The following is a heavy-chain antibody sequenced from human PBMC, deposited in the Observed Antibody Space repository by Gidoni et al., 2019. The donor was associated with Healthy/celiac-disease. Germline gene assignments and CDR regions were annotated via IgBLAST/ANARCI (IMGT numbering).Heavy chain of an antibody. CDR2: ISGSGGST. V-gene: IGHV3-23*01. J-gene: IGHJ4*02. CDR1: GFTFSSSA. Sequence: EVQLLESGGGLVQPGGSLRLSCAASGFTFSSSAMSWVRQAPGKGLEWVSAISGSGGSTYYADSVKGRFTISRDNSKNTLYLQMNSLRAEDTAVYYCAKAGSLLFIAAAGTLFDYWGQGTLVTVSS. D-gene: IGHD6-13*01. CDR3: AKAGSLLFIAAAGTLFDY.